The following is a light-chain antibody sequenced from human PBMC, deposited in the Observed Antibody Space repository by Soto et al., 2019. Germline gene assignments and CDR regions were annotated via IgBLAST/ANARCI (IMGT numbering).Light chain of an antibody. J-gene: IGLJ1*01. CDR1: SSDVGGYYY. V-gene: IGLV2-8*01. CDR3: SSYAAPNTPYF. Sequence: QSVLTQPPSASGSPGQSVTISCTGTSSDVGGYYYVSWYQQHPGKAPKLMIYEVSKRPSGVPDRFSGSKSGNTASLTVSGFQVENEANYYCSSYAAPNTPYFFGTGTKFTVL. CDR2: EVS.